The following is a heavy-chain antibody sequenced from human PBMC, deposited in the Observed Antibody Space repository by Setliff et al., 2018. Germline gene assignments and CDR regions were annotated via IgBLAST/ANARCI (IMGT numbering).Heavy chain of an antibody. D-gene: IGHD3-10*01. CDR2: INPSGGST. V-gene: IGHV1-46*01. Sequence: ASVKVSCKASGYTFTSYYMHWVRQAPGQGPEWMGIINPSGGSTSYALKFQGRVTMTRDTSTRTVYMELSSLRSEDTAVYYCARDSSYYYGSDYWGQGTLVTVSS. J-gene: IGHJ4*02. CDR3: ARDSSYYYGSDY. CDR1: GYTFTSYY.